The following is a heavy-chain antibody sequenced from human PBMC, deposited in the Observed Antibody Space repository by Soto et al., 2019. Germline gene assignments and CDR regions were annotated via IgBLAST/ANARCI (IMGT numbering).Heavy chain of an antibody. J-gene: IGHJ4*02. V-gene: IGHV4-59*01. CDR1: GGSISSYY. CDR3: ARVSYCSSTSCQFHFDY. Sequence: QVQLQESGPGLVKPSETLSLTCTVSGGSISSYYWSWIRQPPGKGLEWIGYIYYSGSTNYNPSLKSRVTISVDTSKNQFSLKLSTVTAADTAVYYCARVSYCSSTSCQFHFDYWGQGTLVTVSS. D-gene: IGHD2-2*01. CDR2: IYYSGST.